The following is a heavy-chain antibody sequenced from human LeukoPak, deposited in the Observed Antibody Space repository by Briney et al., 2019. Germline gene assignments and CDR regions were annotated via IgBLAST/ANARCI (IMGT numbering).Heavy chain of an antibody. CDR1: GFTFRNYA. J-gene: IGHJ6*03. CDR2: MSGSGTST. Sequence: PGGSLRPSCAASGFTFRNYAMNWVRQAPGKGLEWVSGMSGSGTSTYHADSVKGRFAISRDNSKNTLHLQMNSLRAEDTAIYYCAKSYSAEYYYYYMDVWGKGTTVTVFS. D-gene: IGHD2-15*01. V-gene: IGHV3-23*01. CDR3: AKSYSAEYYYYYMDV.